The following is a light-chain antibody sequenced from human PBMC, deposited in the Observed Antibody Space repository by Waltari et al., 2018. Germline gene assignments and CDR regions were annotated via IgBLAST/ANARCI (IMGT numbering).Light chain of an antibody. CDR1: QSISNN. J-gene: IGKJ2*01. CDR2: GVS. Sequence: EIVMTQSPDTLSVSPGERATLSCRASQSISNNVAWYQQKPGQAPRLIIYGVSTRATDILARFSGGGSETEFTLTSSSLQSEDFAVYYCQHYDHWPPSYSFGQGTKLEI. CDR3: QHYDHWPPSYS. V-gene: IGKV3-15*01.